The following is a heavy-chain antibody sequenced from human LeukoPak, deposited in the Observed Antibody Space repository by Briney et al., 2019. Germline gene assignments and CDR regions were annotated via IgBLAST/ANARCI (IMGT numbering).Heavy chain of an antibody. V-gene: IGHV4-39*07. CDR2: IYYSGIT. Sequence: SETLSLTCTVSGGSISTSSYFWGWIRQPPGKGLEWIGSIYYSGITFYNPSLNSRVTISVDTSENQFSLELRSVTAADAAVYYCARTYCDSTTCYRFDYWGQGTLVTVSS. CDR3: ARTYCDSTTCYRFDY. D-gene: IGHD2-2*01. J-gene: IGHJ4*02. CDR1: GGSISTSSYF.